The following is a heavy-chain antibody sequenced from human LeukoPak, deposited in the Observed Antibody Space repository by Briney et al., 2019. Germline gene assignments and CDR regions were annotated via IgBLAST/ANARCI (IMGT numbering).Heavy chain of an antibody. Sequence: QPGRSLRLSCAASGFTFSIYWMYWVRQAPGKGLVWVSRINEDGSTTSYADSVKGRFTISRDNTKNTVYLQMNSLRGEDTALYYCARGLGSSSAGTTYWGQGTVVTVSS. D-gene: IGHD6-6*01. V-gene: IGHV3-74*01. CDR1: GFTFSIYW. CDR3: ARGLGSSSAGTTY. J-gene: IGHJ4*02. CDR2: INEDGSTT.